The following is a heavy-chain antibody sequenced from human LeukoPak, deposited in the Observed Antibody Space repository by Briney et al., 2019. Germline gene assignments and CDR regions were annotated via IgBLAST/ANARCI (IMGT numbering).Heavy chain of an antibody. D-gene: IGHD3-16*01. Sequence: SSETLSLTCTVSGGSISNYYWSWIRQPPGTGLEWIGYIYYSGSTNYNPSLKSRVTMSVDTSKNQFSLKLTSVTAADTAVYYCARDENAYVWRSPIHYFDYWGQGTLVTVSS. CDR2: IYYSGST. CDR1: GGSISNYY. CDR3: ARDENAYVWRSPIHYFDY. J-gene: IGHJ4*02. V-gene: IGHV4-59*01.